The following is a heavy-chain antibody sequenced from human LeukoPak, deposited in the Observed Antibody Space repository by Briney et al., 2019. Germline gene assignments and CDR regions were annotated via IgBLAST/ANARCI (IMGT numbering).Heavy chain of an antibody. CDR1: GGTFSSYA. V-gene: IGHV1-69*13. Sequence: GASVKVSCKASGGTFSSYAISWVRQAPGQGLEWMGGIIPIFGTANYAQKLQGRVTITADESTSTAYMELSSLRSEDTAVYYCARGGTYYYDSSGYIAFDIWGQGTMATVSS. CDR3: ARGGTYYYDSSGYIAFDI. CDR2: IIPIFGTA. J-gene: IGHJ3*02. D-gene: IGHD3-22*01.